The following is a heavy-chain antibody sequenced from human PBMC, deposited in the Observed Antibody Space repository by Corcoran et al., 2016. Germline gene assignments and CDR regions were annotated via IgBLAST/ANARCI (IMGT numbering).Heavy chain of an antibody. CDR2: INPADSDT. J-gene: IGHJ5*02. V-gene: IGHV5-51*01. D-gene: IGHD3-10*02. CDR1: GYSFANDW. Sequence: EVQLVQSGAEVKKPGESLTISCKASGYSFANDWIGWVRQMPGKGLEWMGIINPADSDTRYSQSFRGQVIISADKSINTAYLQWNSLKAADTAIDYCAIQCSGSAYRGVCNTRFEPWGQGTLVTVSS. CDR3: AIQCSGSAYRGVCNTRFEP.